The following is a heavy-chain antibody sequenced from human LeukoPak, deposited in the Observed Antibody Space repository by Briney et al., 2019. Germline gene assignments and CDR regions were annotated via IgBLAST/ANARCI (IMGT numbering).Heavy chain of an antibody. V-gene: IGHV3-11*06. CDR1: GFTFSDYY. CDR3: ARDLSDSSRGYYFDY. Sequence: GGSLRLSCTASGFTFSDYYMSWIRQAPGKGLECISYITSSSSHTNYADSVKGRFTISRDNAKNLLYLQMNSLRAEDTAVYYCARDLSDSSRGYYFDYWGQGTLVTVSS. J-gene: IGHJ4*02. CDR2: ITSSSSHT. D-gene: IGHD6-13*01.